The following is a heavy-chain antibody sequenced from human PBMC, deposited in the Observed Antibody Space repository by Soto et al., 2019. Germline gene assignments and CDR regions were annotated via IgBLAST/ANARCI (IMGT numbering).Heavy chain of an antibody. Sequence: SLRLSCVASGFTFDDYAIHWGRQTPWKGLEWVSGLTWNGEVLGYADSVKGRFTISRDNAKNSLYLEMNSLRPEDTALYYCVKDSESSGYLTHLDYWGQGTLVTVSS. V-gene: IGHV3-9*01. CDR2: LTWNGEVL. D-gene: IGHD3-22*01. CDR1: GFTFDDYA. CDR3: VKDSESSGYLTHLDY. J-gene: IGHJ4*02.